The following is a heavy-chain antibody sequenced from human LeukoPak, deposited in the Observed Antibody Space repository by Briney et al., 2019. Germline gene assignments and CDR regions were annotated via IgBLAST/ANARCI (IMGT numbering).Heavy chain of an antibody. CDR3: ARAKHRGWGLDY. CDR2: ISYDGSYS. CDR1: GFAFSSFA. V-gene: IGHV3-30*04. D-gene: IGHD7-27*01. Sequence: GRSLRLSCAASGFAFSSFAMHWVRQTPGKGLEWVALISYDGSYSYYADSVQGRFTISRDDSLNTRYLQMNCLTTEDTAIYYCARAKHRGWGLDYWGQGSLVAVSS. J-gene: IGHJ4*02.